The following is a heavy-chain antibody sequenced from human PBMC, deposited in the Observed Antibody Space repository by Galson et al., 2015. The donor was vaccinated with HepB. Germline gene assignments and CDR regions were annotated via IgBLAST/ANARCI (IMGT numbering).Heavy chain of an antibody. D-gene: IGHD2-2*01. Sequence: SLRLSCAASGFTFSSYTMNWVRQAPGKGLESVSYISTTSDTIYYADSVKGRLTISRDNAKNTLYLQMNSLRAEDTAVYYCAKDVIVVVPVALDYWGQGTLVTVSS. CDR3: AKDVIVVVPVALDY. CDR1: GFTFSSYT. CDR2: ISTTSDTI. V-gene: IGHV3-48*01. J-gene: IGHJ4*02.